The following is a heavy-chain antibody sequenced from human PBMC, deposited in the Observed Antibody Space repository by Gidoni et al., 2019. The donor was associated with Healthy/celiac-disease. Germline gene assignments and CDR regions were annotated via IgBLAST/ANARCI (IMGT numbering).Heavy chain of an antibody. CDR2: IWYDGSNK. J-gene: IGHJ3*02. D-gene: IGHD1-1*01. V-gene: IGHV3-33*01. CDR3: ARDTVQLERLAAFDI. Sequence: LEWVAVIWYDGSNKYYADSVKGRFTISRDNSKNTLYLQMNSLRAEDTAVYYCARDTVQLERLAAFDIWGQGTMVTVSS.